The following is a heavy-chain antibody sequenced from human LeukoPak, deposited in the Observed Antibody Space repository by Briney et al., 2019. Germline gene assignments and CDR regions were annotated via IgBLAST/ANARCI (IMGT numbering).Heavy chain of an antibody. Sequence: GGSLRLSCAASGLTFSSYSMNWARQAPGKGLEWASYISSSSSTIYYADSVKGRFTISRDNAKNSLYLQMNSLRDDDTAVYYCARVGIAAAGTGDYWGQGTLVTVSS. CDR3: ARVGIAAAGTGDY. V-gene: IGHV3-48*02. J-gene: IGHJ4*02. D-gene: IGHD6-13*01. CDR2: ISSSSSTI. CDR1: GLTFSSYS.